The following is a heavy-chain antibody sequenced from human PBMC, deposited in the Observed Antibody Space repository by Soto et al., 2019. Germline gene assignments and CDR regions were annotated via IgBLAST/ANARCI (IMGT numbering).Heavy chain of an antibody. CDR2: IIPILGIA. CDR3: ARGYSSSWYGY. V-gene: IGHV1-69*02. D-gene: IGHD6-13*01. Sequence: SVKVSCKASGGTFSSYTISWVRQAPGQGLEWMGRIIPILGIANYAQKFQGRVTITADKSTSTAYMELSSLRSEDTAVYYCARGYSSSWYGYWGQGTLVTVSS. J-gene: IGHJ4*02. CDR1: GGTFSSYT.